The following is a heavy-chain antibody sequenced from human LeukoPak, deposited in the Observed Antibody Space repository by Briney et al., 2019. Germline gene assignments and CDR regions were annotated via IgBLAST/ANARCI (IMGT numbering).Heavy chain of an antibody. Sequence: SGPTLVKPTQTLTLTCTFSGFSLSTTGVGVGWIRQPPGKALEWLALISWDEDKHYSPSLKSRLTITKDTSKNQVVLTVSNMDPVDTATYYCAHRPNDYDSGGYPKYYFDYWGQGTLVTVSS. CDR1: GFSLSTTGVG. CDR2: ISWDEDK. D-gene: IGHD3-22*01. CDR3: AHRPNDYDSGGYPKYYFDY. V-gene: IGHV2-5*02. J-gene: IGHJ4*02.